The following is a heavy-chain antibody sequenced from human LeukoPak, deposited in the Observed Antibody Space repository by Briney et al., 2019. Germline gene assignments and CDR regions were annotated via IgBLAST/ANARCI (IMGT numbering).Heavy chain of an antibody. D-gene: IGHD1-1*01. CDR1: GYGFSDVY. CDR3: ATSSTVTHTRDP. Sequence: ASVKVPCKASGYGFSDVYFNWVRQAPGQGLEWMGWINPHSGATNYAQRFQGRVSMDASFDTAYMELSRLTSGDTAVYYCATSSTVTHTRDPWGQGTLVTVSS. CDR2: INPHSGAT. J-gene: IGHJ5*02. V-gene: IGHV1-2*02.